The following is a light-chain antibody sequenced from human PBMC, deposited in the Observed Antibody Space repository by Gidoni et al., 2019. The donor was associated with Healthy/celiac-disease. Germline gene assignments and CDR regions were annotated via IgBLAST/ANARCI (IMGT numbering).Light chain of an antibody. CDR2: GAS. CDR3: QQYGSTLLT. J-gene: IGKJ4*01. V-gene: IGKV3-20*01. CDR1: QSVSSSY. Sequence: TVLTQSPGTLSLSPGERATHSCRASQSVSSSYLAWYQQKPGQAPRLLIYGASSRATGIPDRFSGSGSGTDFTLTISRLEPEDFAVYYCQQYGSTLLTFGGGTKVEIK.